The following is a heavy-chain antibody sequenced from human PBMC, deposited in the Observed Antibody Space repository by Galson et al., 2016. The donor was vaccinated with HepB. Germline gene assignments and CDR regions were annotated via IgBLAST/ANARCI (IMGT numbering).Heavy chain of an antibody. J-gene: IGHJ6*02. D-gene: IGHD3-10*01. CDR1: GGSISSFY. CDR3: ARGTYYFFYV. Sequence: ETLSLTCTVSGGSISSFYWSWLRQPPGKELEWIGYIYYSGSTSYNPSLKSRVSISVDTSKNQFSLKMRSVTAADTAVYYCARGTYYFFYVWGQGTTVSVSS. V-gene: IGHV4-59*01. CDR2: IYYSGST.